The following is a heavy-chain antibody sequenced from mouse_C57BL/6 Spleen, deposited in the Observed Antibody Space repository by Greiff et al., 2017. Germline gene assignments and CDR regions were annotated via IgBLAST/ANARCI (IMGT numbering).Heavy chain of an antibody. CDR1: GYTFTSYW. CDR3: ARDYYGGSGRAMDY. V-gene: IGHV1-61*01. J-gene: IGHJ4*01. Sequence: QVQLQQPGAELVRPGSSVKLSCKASGYTFTSYWMDWVKQRPGQGLEWIGNIYPSDSETHYNQKFKDKATLTVDKSSSTAYMQLSSLTSEDSAVYYGARDYYGGSGRAMDYWGQGTSVTVSS. D-gene: IGHD1-1*01. CDR2: IYPSDSET.